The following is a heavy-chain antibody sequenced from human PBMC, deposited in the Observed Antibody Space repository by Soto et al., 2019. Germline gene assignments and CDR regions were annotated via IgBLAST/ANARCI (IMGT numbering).Heavy chain of an antibody. CDR1: GFTFSDYY. V-gene: IGHV3-11*01. Sequence: GGSLRLSCVASGFTFSDYYMSWIRQAPGKGLEWVSYISSSGTTIYYADSVKGRFTISRDNAKNSLYLQMNSLRAEDTAVYYCARGPYDYVWGSDPPHFDYWGQGTLVTVSS. D-gene: IGHD3-16*02. CDR2: ISSSGTTI. CDR3: ARGPYDYVWGSDPPHFDY. J-gene: IGHJ4*02.